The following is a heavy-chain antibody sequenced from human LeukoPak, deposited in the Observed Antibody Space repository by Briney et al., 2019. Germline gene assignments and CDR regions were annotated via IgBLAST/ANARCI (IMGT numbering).Heavy chain of an antibody. CDR2: ISAYNGNT. Sequence: ASVKVSCKASGYTFTRYGISLVRQAPGQGLEWMGWISAYNGNTNYAQKLQGRVTMTTDTSTSTAYMELRSLRSDDTAVYNCARERWLHFEYWGQGNLVTVSS. V-gene: IGHV1-18*01. D-gene: IGHD5-24*01. J-gene: IGHJ4*02. CDR1: GYTFTRYG. CDR3: ARERWLHFEY.